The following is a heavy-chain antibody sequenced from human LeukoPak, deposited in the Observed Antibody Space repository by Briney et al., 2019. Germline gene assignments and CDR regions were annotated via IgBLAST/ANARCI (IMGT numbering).Heavy chain of an antibody. V-gene: IGHV4-34*01. CDR3: AREREGRGAWYERSHFDN. CDR2: INHSGST. CDR1: GGSFSDYY. Sequence: SETLSLTCAVYGGSFSDYYWAWIRQSPGKGLEWIGQINHSGSTNYNPSLKSRVTISVDTSKNQFSLRVSSVTAADTAIYDCAREREGRGAWYERSHFDNWGQGALVTVSS. J-gene: IGHJ4*02. D-gene: IGHD6-19*01.